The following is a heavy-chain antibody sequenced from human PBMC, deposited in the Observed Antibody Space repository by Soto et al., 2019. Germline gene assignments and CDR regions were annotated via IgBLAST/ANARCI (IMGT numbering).Heavy chain of an antibody. Sequence: SLKVSGKGAGGACSRYAISWERKATGQGLEWLGRIIPIFGTANYSQKFQGRLTITADESTSTAYIELSSLRSEDTAVYYCSRDLPIVWNYGMDVWGQGTTVIVSS. CDR3: SRDLPIVWNYGMDV. J-gene: IGHJ6*02. D-gene: IGHD3-16*02. CDR2: IIPIFGTA. CDR1: GGACSRYA. V-gene: IGHV1-69*13.